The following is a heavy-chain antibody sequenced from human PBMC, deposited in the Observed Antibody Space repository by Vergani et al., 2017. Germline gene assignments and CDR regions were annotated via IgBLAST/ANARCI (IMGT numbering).Heavy chain of an antibody. CDR1: GYTFTGYY. V-gene: IGHV1-2*02. D-gene: IGHD3-10*01. CDR2: VNPNSGGT. Sequence: QVQLVQSGAEVKKPGASVKVSCKASGYTFTGYYMHWVRQAPGRGLEWMGWVNPNSGGTNYAQKFKGRVTMTRDTSISTAYMELSRLRSDDTAVYYCAVPYGSGSYYPDYWGQGTLVTVSS. CDR3: AVPYGSGSYYPDY. J-gene: IGHJ4*02.